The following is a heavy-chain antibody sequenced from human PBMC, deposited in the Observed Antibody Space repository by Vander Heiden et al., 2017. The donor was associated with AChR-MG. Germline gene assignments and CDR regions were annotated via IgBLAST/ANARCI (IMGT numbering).Heavy chain of an antibody. Sequence: QLQLQESGPGLVKPSETLSLTCTVSGGSMSSSSSYYWGWVRQPPGKGLEWIGNIQPSGSTFYNPSLKSRVTISGDTSKGQFSLKLSSVTAADMAVYYCAFCSGGSCYYGVFDIWGQGTMVTVSS. CDR3: AFCSGGSCYYGVFDI. J-gene: IGHJ3*02. V-gene: IGHV4-39*01. D-gene: IGHD2-15*01. CDR2: IQPSGST. CDR1: GGSMSSSSSYY.